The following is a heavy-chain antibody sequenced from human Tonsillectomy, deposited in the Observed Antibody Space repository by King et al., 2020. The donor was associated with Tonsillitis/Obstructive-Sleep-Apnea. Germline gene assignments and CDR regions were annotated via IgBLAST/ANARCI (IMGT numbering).Heavy chain of an antibody. D-gene: IGHD5-12*01. CDR2: SNHSGST. V-gene: IGHV4-34*01. CDR3: ASGPSIVTTDFDY. CDR1: GGSFSGYS. J-gene: IGHJ4*02. Sequence: VQLQQWGAGLLKPSETLSLTCTVYGGSFSGYSWSWIRQPPGKGLEWIGESNHSGSTNYNPSLKSRVTISVDTSKNQFSLKLSSVTAADTAVYYCASGPSIVTTDFDYWGQGTLVTVSA.